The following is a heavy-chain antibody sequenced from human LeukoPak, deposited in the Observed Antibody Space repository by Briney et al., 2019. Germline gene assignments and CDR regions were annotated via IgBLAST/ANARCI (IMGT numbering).Heavy chain of an antibody. D-gene: IGHD3-22*01. Sequence: SVKVSCKASGGTFSSYAFSWVRQAPGQGLEWMGGIIPIVGTTNYAQMFQGRVTITADESTSTAYMELSSLRSEDTAVYYCARGGYYYDSSGYSHLPDYWGQGTLVAVSA. CDR1: GGTFSSYA. V-gene: IGHV1-69*13. J-gene: IGHJ4*02. CDR2: IIPIVGTT. CDR3: ARGGYYYDSSGYSHLPDY.